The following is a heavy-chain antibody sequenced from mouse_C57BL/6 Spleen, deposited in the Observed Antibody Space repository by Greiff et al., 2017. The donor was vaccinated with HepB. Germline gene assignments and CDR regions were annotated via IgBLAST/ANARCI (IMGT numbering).Heavy chain of an antibody. CDR3: TRGGIDYGSSFYAMDY. D-gene: IGHD1-1*01. J-gene: IGHJ4*01. CDR1: GYTFTDYE. V-gene: IGHV1-15*01. Sequence: QVQLQQSGAELVRPGASVTLSCKASGYTFTDYEMHWVKQTPVHGLEWIGAIDPETGGTAYNQKFKGKAILTTDKSSSTAYMELSSLTSEDSAVYYCTRGGIDYGSSFYAMDYWGQGTSVTVSS. CDR2: IDPETGGT.